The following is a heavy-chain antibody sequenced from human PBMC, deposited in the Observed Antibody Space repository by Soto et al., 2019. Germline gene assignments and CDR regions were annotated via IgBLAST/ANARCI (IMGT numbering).Heavy chain of an antibody. V-gene: IGHV1-69*01. CDR2: IIPIFDAT. CDR1: GGTFSRHS. CDR3: ARDLTSVRGS. J-gene: IGHJ4*02. Sequence: QVQMVQSGAEVKKPGSSARVSCKVSGGTFSRHSISWVRQAPGQGLEWMGGIIPIFDATQYAQKFQGRLTITADESTTTFHMDLGGRRPEDTAIYYCARDLTSVRGSWGQGTLVTVS. D-gene: IGHD3-10*01.